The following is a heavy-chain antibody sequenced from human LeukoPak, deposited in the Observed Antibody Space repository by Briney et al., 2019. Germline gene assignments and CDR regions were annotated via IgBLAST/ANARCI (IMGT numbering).Heavy chain of an antibody. CDR1: GFTFSGYG. CDR3: AKDENSRGYDY. CDR2: ISYDGSNK. V-gene: IGHV3-30*18. Sequence: TGRSLRLSCAVSGFTFSGYGMHWVRQAPGKGLEWVTLISYDGSNKYYTDSVEGRFTISRDNSKNTLYLQMNSLRAEDTAIYYCAKDENSRGYDYWGQGTLVTVAS. D-gene: IGHD3-22*01. J-gene: IGHJ4*02.